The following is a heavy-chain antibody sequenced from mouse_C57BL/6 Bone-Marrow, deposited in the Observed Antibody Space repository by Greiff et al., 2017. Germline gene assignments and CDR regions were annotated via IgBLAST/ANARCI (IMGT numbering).Heavy chain of an antibody. D-gene: IGHD3-2*02. CDR2: INPSSGYT. V-gene: IGHV1-4*01. CDR3: ARSETAQALDY. CDR1: GYTFTSYT. Sequence: QVQLQQSGAELARPGASVKMSCKASGYTFTSYTMHWVKQRPGQGLEWIGYINPSSGYTKYNQKFKDKATLTADKSASTPYMQLSSLTSEDSAGYYCARSETAQALDYWGQGTTLTVSA. J-gene: IGHJ2*01.